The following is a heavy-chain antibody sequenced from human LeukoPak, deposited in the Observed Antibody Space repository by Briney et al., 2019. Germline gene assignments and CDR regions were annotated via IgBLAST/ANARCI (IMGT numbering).Heavy chain of an antibody. CDR1: GFTFSSYG. V-gene: IGHV3-30*18. J-gene: IGHJ4*02. Sequence: QPGRSLRLSCAASGFTFSSYGMHWVRQAPGKGLEWVAVISYDGSNKYYADSVKGRFTISRDNSKNTLYLQMNSLRAEDTAVYYCANPPTYCSNTACYAPFDYWGQGTLVTVSS. D-gene: IGHD2-2*01. CDR3: ANPPTYCSNTACYAPFDY. CDR2: ISYDGSNK.